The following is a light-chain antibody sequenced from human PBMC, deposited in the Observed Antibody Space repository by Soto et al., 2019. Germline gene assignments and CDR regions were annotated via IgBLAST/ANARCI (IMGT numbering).Light chain of an antibody. J-gene: IGLJ2*01. CDR1: SSNIGSNT. CDR2: SNN. Sequence: QSVLTQPPSASGTPGQRVTISCSGSSSNIGSNTVNWYQQLPGTAPKLLIYSNNQRPSGVPDRFSGSKSGTSASLAISGLQSEDEADYYCAAWDDSLNKVVFGGGTKVTVL. CDR3: AAWDDSLNKVV. V-gene: IGLV1-44*01.